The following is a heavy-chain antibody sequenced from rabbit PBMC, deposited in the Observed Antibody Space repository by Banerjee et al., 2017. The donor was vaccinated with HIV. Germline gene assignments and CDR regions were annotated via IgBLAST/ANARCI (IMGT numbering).Heavy chain of an antibody. CDR2: IYTGTSGFT. Sequence: QSLEESGGGLVKPGASLTLTCKASGFSLNSGYDMCWVRQAPGKGLEWIASIYTGTSGFTYFASWAKGRFTISKTSSTTVTLQMTSLTAADTATYFCARDTSSSFSSYGMDLWGQGTLVTVS. D-gene: IGHD1-1*01. V-gene: IGHV1S40*01. CDR1: GFSLNSGYD. CDR3: ARDTSSSFSSYGMDL. J-gene: IGHJ6*01.